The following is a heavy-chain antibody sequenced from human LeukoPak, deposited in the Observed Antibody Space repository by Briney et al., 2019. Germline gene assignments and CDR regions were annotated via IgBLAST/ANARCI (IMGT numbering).Heavy chain of an antibody. CDR2: ISGSGGST. J-gene: IGHJ4*02. CDR3: AKDDAWLRFGE. V-gene: IGHV3-23*01. D-gene: IGHD3-10*01. CDR1: GFTFSSYG. Sequence: GGSLRLSCAASGFTFSSYGMSWVRQAPGKGLEWVSAISGSGGSTYYADSVKGRFTISRDNSKNTLYLQMNSLRAEDTAVYYCAKDDAWLRFGEWSQGTLVTVSS.